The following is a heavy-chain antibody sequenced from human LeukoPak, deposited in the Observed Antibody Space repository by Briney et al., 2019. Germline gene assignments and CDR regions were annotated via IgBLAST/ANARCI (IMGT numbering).Heavy chain of an antibody. CDR2: IYYSGST. CDR3: VAYGSGDYYYYYGMDV. V-gene: IGHV4-34*01. CDR1: GGSFSGYY. D-gene: IGHD3-16*01. J-gene: IGHJ6*02. Sequence: SETLSLTCAVYGGSFSGYYWSWIRQPPGKGLEWIGSIYYSGSTYYNPSPKSRVTISVDTSKNQFSLKLSSVTAADTAVYYCVAYGSGDYYYYYGMDVWGQGTTVTVSS.